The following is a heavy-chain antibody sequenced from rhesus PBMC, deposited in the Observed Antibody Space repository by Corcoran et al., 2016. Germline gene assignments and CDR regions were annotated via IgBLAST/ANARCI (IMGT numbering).Heavy chain of an antibody. Sequence: QVQLQESGPGVVKPSETLSLTCAVSGGSISDSYRWSWIRQPPGKGLEWIGYIYGSSTSTNYNPSLTSRVTISKAPSKNPFSLKLSSWTAADTAVYYCARDPRYYNILTGYGLDSWGQGVVVTVSS. CDR2: IYGSSTST. J-gene: IGHJ6*01. V-gene: IGHV4S10*01. D-gene: IGHD3-3*01. CDR3: ARDPRYYNILTGYGLDS. CDR1: GGSISDSYR.